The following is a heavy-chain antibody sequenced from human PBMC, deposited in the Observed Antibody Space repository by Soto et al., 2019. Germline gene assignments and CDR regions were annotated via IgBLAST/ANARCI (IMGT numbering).Heavy chain of an antibody. Sequence: GESLKISCKGSGYSFTSYWISWGRQMPGKGLEWMGRIDPSDSYTNYSPSFQGHVTISSDKSISTAYLQWSSLNASDTAMYYCARLPRIAAARDDITLHYYYYGMDVWGQVTTVTVSS. J-gene: IGHJ6*02. V-gene: IGHV5-10-1*01. CDR1: GYSFTSYW. CDR2: IDPSDSYT. CDR3: ARLPRIAAARDDITLHYYYYGMDV. D-gene: IGHD6-13*01.